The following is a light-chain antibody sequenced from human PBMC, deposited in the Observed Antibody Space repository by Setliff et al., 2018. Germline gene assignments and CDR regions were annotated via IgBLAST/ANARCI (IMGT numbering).Light chain of an antibody. CDR2: EIS. V-gene: IGLV2-8*01. Sequence: QSALTQPPSASGSPGQSLIISCTGTSRDVGSSTFVSWYQQHPGKAPKLLIYEISKRPSGVPDRFSGSKSGNTASLTVSGLQAEDEADYYCSSYAGTNNPYVFGSGTKVPS. J-gene: IGLJ1*01. CDR1: SRDVGSSTF. CDR3: SSYAGTNNPYV.